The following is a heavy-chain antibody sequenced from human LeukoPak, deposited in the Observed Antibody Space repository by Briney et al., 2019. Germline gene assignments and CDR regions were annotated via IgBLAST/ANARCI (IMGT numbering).Heavy chain of an antibody. CDR3: TTRTDLYDY. Sequence: GGSLRLSCAASGFTFSNAWMSWVRQAPGKGLDWAGRIRSKTDGGTTDYAAAVKGRFTISRDDSRNMLYLQMNSLKTEDTAVYYCTTRTDLYDYWGQGTLVTVSS. CDR1: GFTFSNAW. CDR2: IRSKTDGGTT. J-gene: IGHJ4*02. V-gene: IGHV3-15*01.